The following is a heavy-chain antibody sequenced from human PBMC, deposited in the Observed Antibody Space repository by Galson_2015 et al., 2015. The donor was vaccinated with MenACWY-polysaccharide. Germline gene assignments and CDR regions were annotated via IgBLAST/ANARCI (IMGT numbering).Heavy chain of an antibody. CDR2: RGSGGGL. V-gene: IGHV3-23*01. CDR1: GFSFSAYG. Sequence: SLRLSCAASGFSFSAYGMSWVRQAPGRGLEWVSGRGSGGGLYYADSVKGRFTVSRDNSKNTLYLHMNNLRAEDTAVYYCAKVGPRSSWTMGLDYWGQGTLVTVSS. CDR3: AKVGPRSSWTMGLDY. D-gene: IGHD6-13*01. J-gene: IGHJ4*02.